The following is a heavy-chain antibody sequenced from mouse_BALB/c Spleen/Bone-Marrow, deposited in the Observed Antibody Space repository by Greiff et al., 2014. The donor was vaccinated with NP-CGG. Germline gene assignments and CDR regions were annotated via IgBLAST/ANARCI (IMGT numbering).Heavy chain of an antibody. CDR3: ARREGNHAAWFAY. CDR2: IHYSGST. J-gene: IGHJ3*01. V-gene: IGHV3-1*02. Sequence: VQLHQSGPDLVKPSQSLSLTFPFPGSSITSGYSWHWIRQFPGNKLEWMGYIHYSGSTNYNPSLKGRISITRDTSKNQFSLQLNSVTTEDTATYYCARREGNHAAWFAYWGQGTLVTVSA. D-gene: IGHD2-1*01. CDR1: GSSITSGYS.